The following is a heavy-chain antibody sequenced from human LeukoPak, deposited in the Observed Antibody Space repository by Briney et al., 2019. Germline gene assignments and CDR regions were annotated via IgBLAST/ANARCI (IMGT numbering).Heavy chain of an antibody. V-gene: IGHV4-34*01. D-gene: IGHD3-10*01. CDR2: INHSGST. CDR1: GGSFSGYY. J-gene: IGHJ5*02. Sequence: SETLSLTCAVYGGSFSGYYWSWIRQPPGKGLEWIGEINHSGSTNYNPSLKSRVTISVGTSKNQFSLKLSSVTAADTAVYYCARNAGTTRYYYGSGSSNWFDPWGQGTLVTVSS. CDR3: ARNAGTTRYYYGSGSSNWFDP.